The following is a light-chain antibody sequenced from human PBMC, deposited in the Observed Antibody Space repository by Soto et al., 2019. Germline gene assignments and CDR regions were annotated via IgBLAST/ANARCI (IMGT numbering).Light chain of an antibody. CDR3: QQYNDWWT. Sequence: EIVMTQSPATLSVSPWEIATLSCRASQSVSNNLTWYQQKPGQPPRLLIYGASTRATGVPGRFSGSGSGTEFTLTISSLQSEDFAVYYCQQYNDWWTFGQGTKVDIK. J-gene: IGKJ1*01. V-gene: IGKV3-15*01. CDR2: GAS. CDR1: QSVSNN.